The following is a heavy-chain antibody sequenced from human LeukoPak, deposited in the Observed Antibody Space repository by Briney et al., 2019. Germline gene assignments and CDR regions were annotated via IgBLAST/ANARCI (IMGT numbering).Heavy chain of an antibody. D-gene: IGHD3-10*01. CDR1: GFTFSNYY. V-gene: IGHV3-23*01. J-gene: IGHJ4*02. CDR2: ISGSGGGT. CDR3: GKLFYSSGMYHFDY. Sequence: PGGSLRVSCVASGFTFSNYYMSWVRQPPGKGLAWVSTISGSGGGTYYADSVKGRFTISRDNSKNTLYLQMNSLRAEDTAVFYCGKLFYSSGMYHFDYWGQGTLVTVSS.